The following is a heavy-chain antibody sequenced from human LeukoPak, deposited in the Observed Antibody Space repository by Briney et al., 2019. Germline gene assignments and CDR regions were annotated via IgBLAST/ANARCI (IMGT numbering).Heavy chain of an antibody. CDR1: GFTFSKYD. CDR3: AKDTCSGGSCYKYYGMDV. J-gene: IGHJ6*02. Sequence: PGRSLRLSCAASGFTFSKYDIHWVRQAPGKGLEWVAVISHDGSNNYYADSVKGRFTISRDNSKNTLYLQMISLRAEDTAVYYCAKDTCSGGSCYKYYGMDVWGQGTTVTVSS. V-gene: IGHV3-30*18. D-gene: IGHD2-15*01. CDR2: ISHDGSNN.